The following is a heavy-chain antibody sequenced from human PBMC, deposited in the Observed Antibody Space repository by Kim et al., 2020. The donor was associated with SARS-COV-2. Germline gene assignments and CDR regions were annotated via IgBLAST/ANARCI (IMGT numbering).Heavy chain of an antibody. CDR3: ARVVPAAILASGIDY. Sequence: SETLSLTCAVYGGSFSGYYWSWIRQPPGKGLEWIGEINHSGSTNYNPSLKSRVTISVDTSKNQFSLKLSSVTAADTAVYYCARVVPAAILASGIDYWGQGTLGTVSS. V-gene: IGHV4-34*01. CDR1: GGSFSGYY. CDR2: INHSGST. D-gene: IGHD2-2*01. J-gene: IGHJ4*02.